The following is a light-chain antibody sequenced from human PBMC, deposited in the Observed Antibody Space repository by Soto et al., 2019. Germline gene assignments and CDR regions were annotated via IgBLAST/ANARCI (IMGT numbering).Light chain of an antibody. CDR3: QKYDSAPRT. CDR1: RGIYNY. V-gene: IGKV1-27*01. J-gene: IGKJ1*01. CDR2: AAS. Sequence: DVQVTQSPASLSASVGDRVNISCRTSRGIYNYLAWYQQKSGQIPKLLINAASSLQSGVPSRFSGSGSGTDFTLSISSLQPEDVATYYCQKYDSAPRTLGQGTKVDTK.